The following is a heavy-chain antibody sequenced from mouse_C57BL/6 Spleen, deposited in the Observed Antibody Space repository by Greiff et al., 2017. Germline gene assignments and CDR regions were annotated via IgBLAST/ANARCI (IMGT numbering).Heavy chain of an antibody. D-gene: IGHD2-13*01. Sequence: VQGVESGAELVKPGASVKLSCKASGYTFTEYTIHWVKQRSGQGLEWIGWFYPGSGSIKYNEKFKDKATLTADKSSSTVYMELSRLTSEDSAVYFCARQDSDLYYFDYWGQGTTLTVSS. CDR2: FYPGSGSI. CDR1: GYTFTEYT. V-gene: IGHV1-62-2*01. CDR3: ARQDSDLYYFDY. J-gene: IGHJ2*01.